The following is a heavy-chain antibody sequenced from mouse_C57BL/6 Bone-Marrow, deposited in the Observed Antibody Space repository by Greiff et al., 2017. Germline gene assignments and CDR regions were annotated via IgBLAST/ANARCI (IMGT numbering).Heavy chain of an antibody. J-gene: IGHJ3*01. CDR3: ARGGYSPWFAY. CDR1: GYAFSSYW. V-gene: IGHV1-80*01. D-gene: IGHD2-12*01. Sequence: QVQLQQSGAELVKPGASVKISCKASGYAFSSYWMNWVKKRPGKGLEWIGQIYPGDGDTNYNGKFKGKATLAADKSSSTAYMQLSSLTSEDSAVYFCARGGYSPWFAYWGQGTLVTVSA. CDR2: IYPGDGDT.